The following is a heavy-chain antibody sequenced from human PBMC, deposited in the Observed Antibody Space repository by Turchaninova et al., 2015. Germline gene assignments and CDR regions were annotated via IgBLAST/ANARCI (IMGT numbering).Heavy chain of an antibody. CDR2: IYYRGCT. D-gene: IGHD5-18*01. CDR1: GGSISSYY. CDR3: ARHGRGYSYQTWFDP. Sequence: QVQLQESGPGLVKPSETLSLTCTVSGGSISSYYWSWIRQPPGTGLDWIGYIYYRGCTNYNPSLKSLVTIAVDTSKNQFSLKVSAVTAADTAVYYCARHGRGYSYQTWFDPWGQGTLVTVSS. V-gene: IGHV4-59*08. J-gene: IGHJ5*02.